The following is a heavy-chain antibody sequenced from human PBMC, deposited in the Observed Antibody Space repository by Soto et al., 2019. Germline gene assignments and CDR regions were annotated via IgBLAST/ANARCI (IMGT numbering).Heavy chain of an antibody. V-gene: IGHV2-70*11. CDR3: ARCITGTTNFDY. CDR1: GFSLSYSGMC. Sequence: SGPTLGNPTQTLTLTFTLSGFSLSYSGMCVSWIRQPPGKALEWLARIDWDDDKYYSTSLKTRLTISKDTSKNQVVLIMTNMDPVDTATYYCARCITGTTNFDYWGQGTLVTVSS. J-gene: IGHJ4*02. D-gene: IGHD1-7*01. CDR2: IDWDDDK.